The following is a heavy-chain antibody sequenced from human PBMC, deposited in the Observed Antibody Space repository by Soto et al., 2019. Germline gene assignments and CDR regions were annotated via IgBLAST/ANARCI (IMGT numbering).Heavy chain of an antibody. D-gene: IGHD2-15*01. J-gene: IGHJ1*01. CDR1: GFTFSDHY. Sequence: EVQLVESGGGLVQPGGSLRLSCAASGFTFSDHYMDWVRQAPGKGLEWVGRIRNKANSYSTEYAASVKGRFTISRDDSKNSLYLQMNSLKTEDTAVYYCTSVNPXXSGGSXYXXESFQHWGQGTLVTVSS. CDR3: TSVNPXXSGGSXYXXESFQH. CDR2: IRNKANSYST. V-gene: IGHV3-72*01.